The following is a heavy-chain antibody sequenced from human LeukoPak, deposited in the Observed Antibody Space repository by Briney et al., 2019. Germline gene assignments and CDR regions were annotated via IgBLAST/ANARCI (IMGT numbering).Heavy chain of an antibody. CDR2: ISGSGGST. J-gene: IGHJ3*02. V-gene: IGHV3-23*01. D-gene: IGHD5-18*01. CDR3: AKGFVDTAMVPFDAFDI. CDR1: GFTFSSYA. Sequence: GGSLRLSCAASGFTFSSYAMSWVRQAPGKGLEWASAISGSGGSTYYADSVKGRFTISRDNSKNTLYLQMNSLRAEDTAVYYCAKGFVDTAMVPFDAFDIWGQGTMVTVSS.